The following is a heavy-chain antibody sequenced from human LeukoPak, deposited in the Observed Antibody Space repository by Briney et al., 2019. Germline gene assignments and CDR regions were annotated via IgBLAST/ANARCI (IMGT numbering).Heavy chain of an antibody. J-gene: IGHJ6*03. Sequence: PGGSLRLSCAAAGFTFTDYGLHWVRQAPVNGLDWVAVIWYDASKTFYADSVKGRFTISRDDAMNTLYLQMDNLSADDTAVYYCARESGGDYYMDVWGKGTTVIVSS. CDR3: ARESGGDYYMDV. V-gene: IGHV3-33*01. D-gene: IGHD3-10*01. CDR1: GFTFTDYG. CDR2: IWYDASKT.